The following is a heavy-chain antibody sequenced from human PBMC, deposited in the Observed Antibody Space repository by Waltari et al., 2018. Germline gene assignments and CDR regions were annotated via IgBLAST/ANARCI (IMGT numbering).Heavy chain of an antibody. Sequence: VQVVESGGGLVQPGGSLRLSWAASEFTVSSNYMSWVRQAPGKGLEWVSIFYPGGSTYYADSVKGRFTISRDISKNLLFLQMNSLRVDDTGIYYCARDRPLDSWGQGTLVTVSS. V-gene: IGHV3-66*01. CDR3: ARDRPLDS. CDR2: FYPGGST. CDR1: EFTVSSNY. J-gene: IGHJ4*02.